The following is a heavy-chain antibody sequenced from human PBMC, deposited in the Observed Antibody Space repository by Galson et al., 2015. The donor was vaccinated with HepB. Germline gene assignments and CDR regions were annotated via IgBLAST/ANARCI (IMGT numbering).Heavy chain of an antibody. V-gene: IGHV3-11*06. J-gene: IGHJ3*02. CDR2: ISSSSSYT. CDR1: GFTFSDYY. CDR3: ARDSSVVPRALFPVGENDAFDI. Sequence: SLRLSCAASGFTFSDYYMSWIRQAPGKGLEWVSYISSSSSYTNYADSVKGRFTISRDNAKNSLYLQMNSLRAEDTAVYYCARDSSVVPRALFPVGENDAFDIWGQGTMVTVSS. D-gene: IGHD3-22*01.